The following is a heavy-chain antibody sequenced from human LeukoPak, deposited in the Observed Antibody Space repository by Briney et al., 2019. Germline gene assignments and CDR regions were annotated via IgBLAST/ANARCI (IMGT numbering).Heavy chain of an antibody. CDR2: IYYSGST. D-gene: IGHD3-10*01. Sequence: SETLSLTCTVSGGSVSSGSYYWSWIRQPPGKGLEWIGYIYYSGSTNYNPSLKSRVTISVDTSKNQFSLKLSSVTAADTAVYYCARARYGSGRYGYFDYWGQGTLVTVSS. V-gene: IGHV4-61*01. CDR1: GGSVSSGSYY. CDR3: ARARYGSGRYGYFDY. J-gene: IGHJ4*02.